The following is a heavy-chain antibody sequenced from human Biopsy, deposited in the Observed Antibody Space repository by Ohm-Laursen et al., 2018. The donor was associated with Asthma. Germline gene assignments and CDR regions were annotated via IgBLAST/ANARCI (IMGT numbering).Heavy chain of an antibody. D-gene: IGHD3-22*01. J-gene: IGHJ3*02. V-gene: IGHV3-30*03. CDR3: ARQSGQDYGDSSGFDI. CDR2: VSSDGHNK. Sequence: SLRLSCTASGFVFSQCGMHWVRQGQGKGMEWVALVSSDGHNKYYEDSVKGRFTISRDNSRNRLYLQINRLTVEDSAVYFCARQSGQDYGDSSGFDIWGQGTKVAVSS. CDR1: GFVFSQCG.